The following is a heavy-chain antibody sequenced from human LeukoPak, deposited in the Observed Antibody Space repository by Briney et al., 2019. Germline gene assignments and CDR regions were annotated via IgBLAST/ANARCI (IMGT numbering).Heavy chain of an antibody. V-gene: IGHV3-48*04. CDR3: ARDLRNYYDSSGP. Sequence: GGSLRLSCAASGFTFSSYSMHWVRQAPGKGLEWVSYISSTSGTTYYADSVKGRFTISRDNAKNSLNLQLNSLRVEDTAVYYCARDLRNYYDSSGPWGQGTLVTVSS. CDR1: GFTFSSYS. D-gene: IGHD3-22*01. J-gene: IGHJ4*02. CDR2: ISSTSGTT.